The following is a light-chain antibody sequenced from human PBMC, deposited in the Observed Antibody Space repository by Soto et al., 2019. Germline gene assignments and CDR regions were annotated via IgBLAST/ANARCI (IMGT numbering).Light chain of an antibody. CDR3: QAYDYSLTAFV. J-gene: IGLJ3*02. V-gene: IGLV1-40*01. CDR1: NSNLGAGYD. CDR2: GNR. Sequence: QSVLTQPASVSGSPGQSITISCTGNNSNLGAGYDVHWYQQLPGAAPKLVIFGNRNRPSGVPERFSGSKSGTSASLAITGLQAEDEADYYCQAYDYSLTAFVFGGGTQLTVL.